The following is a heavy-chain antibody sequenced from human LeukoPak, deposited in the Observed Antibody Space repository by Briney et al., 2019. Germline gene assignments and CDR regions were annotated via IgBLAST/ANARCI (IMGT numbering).Heavy chain of an antibody. V-gene: IGHV4-34*01. CDR3: ARHSRTYYDILTGPYGGSFDY. J-gene: IGHJ4*02. CDR2: INHSGTT. Sequence: SETLSLTCAVYGESFSGHYWPWIRQPPGKGLEWIGEINHSGTTNYNPSLKSRVTILADTSKNQFSLKLSSVTAADTAVYYCARHSRTYYDILTGPYGGSFDYWGQRTLVTVSS. CDR1: GESFSGHY. D-gene: IGHD3-9*01.